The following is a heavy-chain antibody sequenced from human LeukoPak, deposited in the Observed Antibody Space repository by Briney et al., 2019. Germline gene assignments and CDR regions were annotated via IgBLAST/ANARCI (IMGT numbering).Heavy chain of an antibody. J-gene: IGHJ4*02. CDR2: IKGDGSQK. V-gene: IGHV3-7*03. D-gene: IGHD5-12*01. CDR1: GFTVSSTY. CDR3: ARNRGWLQFDY. Sequence: PGGSLRLSCAASGFTVSSTYMSWVRQAPGKGLEWVAHIKGDGSQKYYVDSVKGRFTISRDNAKTSLYLQMDSLRAEDTAVYYCARNRGWLQFDYWGQGTLVTVSS.